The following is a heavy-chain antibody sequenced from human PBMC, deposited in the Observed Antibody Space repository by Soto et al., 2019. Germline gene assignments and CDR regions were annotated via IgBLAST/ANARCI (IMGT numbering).Heavy chain of an antibody. D-gene: IGHD2-8*01. Sequence: LRLSCAASGFTFSSSGMHWVRQAPGKGLEWVALIWYDGSNKYYADSVKGRFTISRDNSKSTLYLQMNSLRGEDTAVYYCAIAPGCLRYFDYWGQGTLVTVST. CDR2: IWYDGSNK. CDR3: AIAPGCLRYFDY. CDR1: GFTFSSSG. J-gene: IGHJ4*02. V-gene: IGHV3-33*01.